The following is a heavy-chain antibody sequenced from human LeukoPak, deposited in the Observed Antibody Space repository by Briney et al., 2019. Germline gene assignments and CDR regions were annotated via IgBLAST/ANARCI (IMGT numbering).Heavy chain of an antibody. V-gene: IGHV4-61*05. D-gene: IGHD3-10*01. CDR3: ARARGYGSGFDP. Sequence: SETLSLTCTVSGGSISSSSYYWGWIRQPPGKGLEWIGYIYSSGITDYNPSLKSRVTISLDTSKNQFSLTLSSVTAADTAVYYCARARGYGSGFDPWGRGTLVTVSS. CDR1: GGSISSSSYY. J-gene: IGHJ5*02. CDR2: IYSSGIT.